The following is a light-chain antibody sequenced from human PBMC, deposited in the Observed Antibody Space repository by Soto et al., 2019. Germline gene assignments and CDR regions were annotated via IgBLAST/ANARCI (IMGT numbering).Light chain of an antibody. Sequence: QLVLTQSPSASASLGASVKLTCTLSSGHSTYAIAWHEQQPQKGPRFLMKLNSDGSHTKGGGIPDRFSGSSSGAERYLTISSLQSEDEADYYCQTWGTGIVLFGGGTKLTVL. CDR2: LNSDGSH. CDR3: QTWGTGIVL. V-gene: IGLV4-69*01. J-gene: IGLJ2*01. CDR1: SGHSTYA.